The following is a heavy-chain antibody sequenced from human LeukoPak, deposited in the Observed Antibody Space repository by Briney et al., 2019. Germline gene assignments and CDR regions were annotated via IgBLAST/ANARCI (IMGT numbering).Heavy chain of an antibody. V-gene: IGHV4-34*01. Sequence: SETLSLTCAVYGGSFSGYYWSWIRQPPGKGLEWIGEINHSGSTNYNPSLKSRVTISVDTSKNQFSLKLSSVTAADTAVYYCARRNPRRASYYDYWGQGTLVTVSS. CDR1: GGSFSGYY. CDR3: ARRNPRRASYYDY. CDR2: INHSGST. J-gene: IGHJ4*02. D-gene: IGHD3-10*01.